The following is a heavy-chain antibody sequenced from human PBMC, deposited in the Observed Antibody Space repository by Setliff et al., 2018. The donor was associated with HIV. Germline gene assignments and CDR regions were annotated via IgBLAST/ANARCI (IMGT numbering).Heavy chain of an antibody. CDR2: IIPILGIA. D-gene: IGHD6-19*01. CDR3: ARKYTGGPLDY. Sequence: ASVKVSCKASGGTFSSYAISWVRQAPGQGLEWMGGIIPILGIANYAQKFQGRVTITTDESTSTAYMELRSLRSDDTAMYYCARKYTGGPLDYWGQGTLVTVSS. CDR1: GGTFSSYA. V-gene: IGHV1-69*10. J-gene: IGHJ4*02.